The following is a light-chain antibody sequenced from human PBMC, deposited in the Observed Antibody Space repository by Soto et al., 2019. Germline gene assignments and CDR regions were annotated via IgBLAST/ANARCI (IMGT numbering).Light chain of an antibody. Sequence: EIVLTQSPGTLSLSPGERATLSCRASQSVSSSYLAWYQQKPGQAPRLLIYGTSSRATGIPDRFSGSGSGTDFTLNISRLEPEEFAVYYCQQYGSSPRTFGQGTKVEI. CDR1: QSVSSSY. V-gene: IGKV3-20*01. J-gene: IGKJ1*01. CDR3: QQYGSSPRT. CDR2: GTS.